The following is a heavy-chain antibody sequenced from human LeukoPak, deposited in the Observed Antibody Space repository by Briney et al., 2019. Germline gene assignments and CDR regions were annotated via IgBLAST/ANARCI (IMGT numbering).Heavy chain of an antibody. D-gene: IGHD6-6*01. CDR2: IYPGDSDT. CDR3: ARHGSSIALRPSHFDL. CDR1: GYSFTSYW. J-gene: IGHJ2*01. Sequence: GESLKISCKGSGYSFTSYWIGWVRQMPGKGLEWMGIIYPGDSDTKYSPSFQGQVTISADKSISTAYLQWSSLKASDTAMYYCARHGSSIALRPSHFDLWGRGTLVTVSS. V-gene: IGHV5-51*01.